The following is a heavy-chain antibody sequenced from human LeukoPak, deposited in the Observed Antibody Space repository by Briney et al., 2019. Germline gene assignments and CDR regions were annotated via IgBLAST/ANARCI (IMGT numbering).Heavy chain of an antibody. J-gene: IGHJ6*02. CDR1: GFTFYSFG. Sequence: GGSLRLSCAASGFTFYSFGMHWVRQAPGKGLEWVAVISYDGSNKYYADSVKGRFTISRDNSRNTLYLQLNNLRTEDTAVYYCAKAFPIQRHDFYYGTDVWGQGTTVTVSS. V-gene: IGHV3-30*18. CDR3: AKAFPIQRHDFYYGTDV. CDR2: ISYDGSNK. D-gene: IGHD2/OR15-2a*01.